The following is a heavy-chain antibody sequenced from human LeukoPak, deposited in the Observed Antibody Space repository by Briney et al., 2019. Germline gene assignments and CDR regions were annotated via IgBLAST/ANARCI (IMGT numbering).Heavy chain of an antibody. Sequence: SETLSLTCAVHGGSFSGYYWSWIRQPPGKGLEWIGEINHSGSTNYNPSLKSRVTISVDTSKNQFSLKLSSVTAADTAVYYCARAVRQVYKDWGQGTMVTVSS. CDR2: INHSGST. V-gene: IGHV4-34*01. CDR3: ARAVRQVYKD. D-gene: IGHD1-1*01. J-gene: IGHJ3*01. CDR1: GGSFSGYY.